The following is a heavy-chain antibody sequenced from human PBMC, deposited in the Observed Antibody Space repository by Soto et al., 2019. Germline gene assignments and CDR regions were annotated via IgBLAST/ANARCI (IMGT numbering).Heavy chain of an antibody. Sequence: ASVKVSCKASGYTFTSYDINWVRQATGQGLEWMGWMNPNSGNTGHAQKFQGRVTMTRNTSISTAYMELSSLRSEDTAVYYCARGGEVSLVYNWFDPWGQGTLVTVSS. V-gene: IGHV1-8*01. J-gene: IGHJ5*02. CDR2: MNPNSGNT. CDR3: ARGGEVSLVYNWFDP. CDR1: GYTFTSYD. D-gene: IGHD3-10*01.